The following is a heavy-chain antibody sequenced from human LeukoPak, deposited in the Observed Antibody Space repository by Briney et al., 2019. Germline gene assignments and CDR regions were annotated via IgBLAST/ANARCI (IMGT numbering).Heavy chain of an antibody. CDR2: ISSSGSTI. Sequence: EGSLRLSCAASGFTFSSYEMNWVRQAPGKGLEWVSYISSSGSTIYYADSVKGRFTISRDNAKNSLYLQMNSLRAEDTAVYYCAREGHYDRSGFDYWGQGTLVTVSS. D-gene: IGHD3-22*01. J-gene: IGHJ4*02. V-gene: IGHV3-48*03. CDR3: AREGHYDRSGFDY. CDR1: GFTFSSYE.